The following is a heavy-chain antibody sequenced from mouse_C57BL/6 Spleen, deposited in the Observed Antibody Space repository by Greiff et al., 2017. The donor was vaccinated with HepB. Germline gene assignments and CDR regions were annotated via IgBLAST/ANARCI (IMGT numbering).Heavy chain of an antibody. D-gene: IGHD1-1*01. Sequence: EVKLQQSGPELVKPGASVKISCKASGYTFTDYYMNWVKQSHGKSLEWIGDINPNNGGTSYNQKFKGKATLTVDKSSSTAYMELRSLTSEDSAVYYCARPLYYYGSAWFAYWGQGTLVTVSA. J-gene: IGHJ3*01. CDR3: ARPLYYYGSAWFAY. CDR1: GYTFTDYY. V-gene: IGHV1-26*01. CDR2: INPNNGGT.